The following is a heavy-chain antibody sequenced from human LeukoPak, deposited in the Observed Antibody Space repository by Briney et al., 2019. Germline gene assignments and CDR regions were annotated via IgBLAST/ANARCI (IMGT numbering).Heavy chain of an antibody. CDR2: INPNSGGT. V-gene: IGHV1-2*02. J-gene: IGHJ4*02. D-gene: IGHD2-15*01. CDR3: ARPYCSGGSCHDYFDY. CDR1: GYTFTGYH. Sequence: ASVKVSCKASGYTFTGYHMHWVRQAPGQGLEWMGWINPNSGGTNYAQKFQGRVTMTRDTSISTAYMELSGLTSDDAAVYYCARPYCSGGSCHDYFDYWGQGTLVTVSS.